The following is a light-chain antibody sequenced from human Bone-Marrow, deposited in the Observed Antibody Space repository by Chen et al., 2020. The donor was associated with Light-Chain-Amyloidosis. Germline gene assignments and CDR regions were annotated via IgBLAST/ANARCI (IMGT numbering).Light chain of an antibody. CDR3: QSADSSGTYEVI. J-gene: IGLJ2*01. V-gene: IGLV3-25*03. Sequence: SYELTQPPSVSVSPGQTPRITCSGDDLPTKYAYWYQQKPGQAPVLVIHRDTERPSGISERFSGSSSGTTATLTISGVQAEDEDDYHCQSADSSGTYEVIFGGGTKLTVL. CDR2: RDT. CDR1: DLPTKY.